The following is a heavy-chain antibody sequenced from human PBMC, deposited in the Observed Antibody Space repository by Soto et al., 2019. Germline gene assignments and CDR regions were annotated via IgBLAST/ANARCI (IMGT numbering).Heavy chain of an antibody. J-gene: IGHJ5*02. Sequence: QGRLVESGGGVVRPGRSLRLSCATSGFTFSSFGMHWVRQAPGKGLEWVAHIWYDGSNKYYADSVKGRFTISRDNSKNTVFLQMNSLRVEDTAVYYCARDGIAVREFNGFDPWGQGTLVTVSS. CDR1: GFTFSSFG. V-gene: IGHV3-33*01. CDR2: IWYDGSNK. D-gene: IGHD6-19*01. CDR3: ARDGIAVREFNGFDP.